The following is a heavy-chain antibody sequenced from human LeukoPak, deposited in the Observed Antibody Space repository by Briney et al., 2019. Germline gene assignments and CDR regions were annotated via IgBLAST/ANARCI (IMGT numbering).Heavy chain of an antibody. J-gene: IGHJ4*02. CDR3: ARETAAGPNDY. CDR1: GGTFSSYA. V-gene: IGHV1-69*06. Sequence: GASVKVSCKASGGTFSSYAISWVRQAPGQGLEWMGGIIPIFGTANYAQKFQGRVTITADKSTSTAYMELSSLRSEDTAVYYCARETAAGPNDYWGQGTLVTVSS. D-gene: IGHD6-13*01. CDR2: IIPIFGTA.